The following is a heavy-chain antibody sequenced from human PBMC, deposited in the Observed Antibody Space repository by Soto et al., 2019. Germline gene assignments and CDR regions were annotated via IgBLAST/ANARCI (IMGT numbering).Heavy chain of an antibody. CDR3: ARPQPSNSYGYYY. J-gene: IGHJ4*02. Sequence: SVKVSCKASGGTFSSYAISWVRPAPGQGLEWMGGIIPIFGTANYAQKFQGRVTITADESTSTAYMELSSLRSEDTAVYYCARPQPSNSYGYYYWGQGTLATVSS. D-gene: IGHD5-18*01. CDR2: IIPIFGTA. V-gene: IGHV1-69*13. CDR1: GGTFSSYA.